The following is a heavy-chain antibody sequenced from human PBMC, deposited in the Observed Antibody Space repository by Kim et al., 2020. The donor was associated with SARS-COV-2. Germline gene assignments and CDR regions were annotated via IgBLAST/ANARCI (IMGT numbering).Heavy chain of an antibody. J-gene: IGHJ3*02. V-gene: IGHV4-61*01. D-gene: IGHD3-3*01. CDR1: GGSVSSGSYY. CDR2: IYYSGST. Sequence: SGTLSLTCTASGGSVSSGSYYWSWIRQPPGKGLEWIGYIYYSGSTNYNPFLKSRVTISVDTTKNQFSLKLSSVTAADTDVYYCARNEMSDITIFGVVSSKSAFDIWGQGTMVTVSS. CDR3: ARNEMSDITIFGVVSSKSAFDI.